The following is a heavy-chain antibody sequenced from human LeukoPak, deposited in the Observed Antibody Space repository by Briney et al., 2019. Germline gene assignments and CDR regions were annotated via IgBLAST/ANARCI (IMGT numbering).Heavy chain of an antibody. D-gene: IGHD3-10*01. CDR3: ARGGEGGNYYFDY. Sequence: SVKVSCKASGGTFGSYAISWVRQAPGQGLEWMGGIIPIFGTANYAQKFQGRVTITTDESTSTAYMELSSLRSEDTAVYYCARGGEGGNYYFDYWGQGTLVTVSS. J-gene: IGHJ4*02. V-gene: IGHV1-69*05. CDR2: IIPIFGTA. CDR1: GGTFGSYA.